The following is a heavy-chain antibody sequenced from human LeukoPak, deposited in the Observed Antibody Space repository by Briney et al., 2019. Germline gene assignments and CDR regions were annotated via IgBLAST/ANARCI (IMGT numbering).Heavy chain of an antibody. CDR2: ISASGSGCGT. CDR3: AKDQEHFGSYGNLDY. J-gene: IGHJ4*02. Sequence: GGSLRLSCAASGFTFSSYAMTWVRQAPGKGLEWVSVISASGSGCGTYYADSVKGRFTISRDNSMNTLYLQMNNLRAEDTAVYYCAKDQEHFGSYGNLDYWGQGTLVTVSS. D-gene: IGHD1-26*01. V-gene: IGHV3-23*01. CDR1: GFTFSSYA.